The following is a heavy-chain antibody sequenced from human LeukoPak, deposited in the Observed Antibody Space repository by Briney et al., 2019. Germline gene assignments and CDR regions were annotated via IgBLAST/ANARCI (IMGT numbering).Heavy chain of an antibody. J-gene: IGHJ4*02. D-gene: IGHD1-26*01. CDR2: FHDSEST. CDR1: GGSISNSC. CDR3: ARGDASGRPGIGFDF. Sequence: SETLSLTCTVSGGSISNSCWSWIRQPPGKGLEWIGFFHDSESTNYNPSLKSRVSISLDTSKNQVSLWLSSVTAADTAVYYCARGDASGRPGIGFDFWGQGTLVTVSS. V-gene: IGHV4-59*01.